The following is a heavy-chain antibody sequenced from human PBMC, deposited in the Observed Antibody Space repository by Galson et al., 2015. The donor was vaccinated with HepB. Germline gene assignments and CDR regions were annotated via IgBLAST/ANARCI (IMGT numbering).Heavy chain of an antibody. Sequence: SLRLSCAASGFILSRYSMNWVRQAPGKGLEWVSSISSSSAYTYYADSVKGRFTISRDNTKNSLYLQMNSLRAADTAVYYCAREVRGQMVIVGIFDAWGQGTRVTVSS. D-gene: IGHD3-10*01. V-gene: IGHV3-21*01. J-gene: IGHJ4*02. CDR1: GFILSRYS. CDR3: AREVRGQMVIVGIFDA. CDR2: ISSSSAYT.